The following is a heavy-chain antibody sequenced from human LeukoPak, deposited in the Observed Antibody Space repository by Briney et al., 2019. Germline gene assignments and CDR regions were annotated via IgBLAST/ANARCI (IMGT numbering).Heavy chain of an antibody. CDR1: GGSISSGDYY. Sequence: NASETLSLTCTVSGGSISSGDYYWSWIRQPPGKGLEWIGYIYYSGSTYYNPSLKSRVTISVDTSKNQFSLKLSSVTAADTAVYYCARVLQTAMALDYWGQGTLVTASS. CDR2: IYYSGST. D-gene: IGHD5-18*01. V-gene: IGHV4-30-4*01. J-gene: IGHJ4*02. CDR3: ARVLQTAMALDY.